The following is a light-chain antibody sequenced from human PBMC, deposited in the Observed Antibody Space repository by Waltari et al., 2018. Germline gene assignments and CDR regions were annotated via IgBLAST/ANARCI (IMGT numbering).Light chain of an antibody. CDR2: GAS. Sequence: EIVLTQSPGTLSLSPGERATLSCRASESVSSSYLAWYQQKCGQAPRLLIYGASTRATGIPDRFSCSGSGTDFTLTISRLEPEDFAVYYCQQYGSSPPYTFGQGTKLEIK. V-gene: IGKV3-20*01. CDR1: ESVSSSY. J-gene: IGKJ2*01. CDR3: QQYGSSPPYT.